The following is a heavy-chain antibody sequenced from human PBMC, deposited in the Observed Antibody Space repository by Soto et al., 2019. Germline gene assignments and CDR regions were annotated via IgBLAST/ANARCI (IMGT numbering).Heavy chain of an antibody. J-gene: IGHJ1*01. CDR1: GVTFSSYA. CDR2: ISGTGRVT. V-gene: IGHV3-23*01. Sequence: EVQLLESGGGLVQPGGSRKISCAVSGVTFSSYAMSWVRQAPGKGLEWVSGISGTGRVTNYAESVKRRFTISRDNPKNTLYLEMKSLRVEDTAVYYCAKDVHYDIVTGIEYFDHWGQGTLVTVSS. D-gene: IGHD3-9*01. CDR3: AKDVHYDIVTGIEYFDH.